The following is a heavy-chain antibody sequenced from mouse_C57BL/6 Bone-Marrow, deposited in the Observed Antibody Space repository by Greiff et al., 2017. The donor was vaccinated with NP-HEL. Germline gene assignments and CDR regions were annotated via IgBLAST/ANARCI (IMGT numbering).Heavy chain of an antibody. CDR3: ARGFDY. Sequence: QVQLQQSGAELVRPGPSVKVSCKASGYTFTNYLIEWVKQRPGQGLEWIGVINPGSGGTNYNEKFKGKATLTADKSSSTAYMQLSSLTSEDSAVYFCARGFDYWGQGTTVTVAS. J-gene: IGHJ2*01. V-gene: IGHV1-54*01. CDR2: INPGSGGT. CDR1: GYTFTNYL.